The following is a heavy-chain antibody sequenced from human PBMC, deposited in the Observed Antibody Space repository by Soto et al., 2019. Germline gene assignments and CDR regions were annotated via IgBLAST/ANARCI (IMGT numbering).Heavy chain of an antibody. J-gene: IGHJ6*03. CDR3: ARGRSIRITIFGVVTLDMDV. Sequence: GASVKLSCEASGYSFTSYDINWVRQATRQGLEWMGWMNPNSGNTGYAQKFQGRVTMTRNTSISTAYMELSSLRSEDTAVYYCARGRSIRITIFGVVTLDMDVWGKGTTVTVSS. CDR2: MNPNSGNT. V-gene: IGHV1-8*01. CDR1: GYSFTSYD. D-gene: IGHD3-3*01.